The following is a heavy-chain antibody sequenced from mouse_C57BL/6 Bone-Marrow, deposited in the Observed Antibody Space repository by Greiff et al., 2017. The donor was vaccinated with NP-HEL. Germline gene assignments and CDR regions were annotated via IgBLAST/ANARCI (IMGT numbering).Heavy chain of an antibody. CDR1: GFSLTSYG. D-gene: IGHD3-1*01. Sequence: QVQLKESGPGLVQPSPSLSITCTVSGFSLTSYGVHWVRQSPGQGLECLGVIWSGGSTAYNAAFISRLSISKDNSKSQVFLKMNSLQADDTAIYYCARGYPFAYWGQGTLVTVSA. V-gene: IGHV2-2*01. CDR3: ARGYPFAY. J-gene: IGHJ3*01. CDR2: IWSGGST.